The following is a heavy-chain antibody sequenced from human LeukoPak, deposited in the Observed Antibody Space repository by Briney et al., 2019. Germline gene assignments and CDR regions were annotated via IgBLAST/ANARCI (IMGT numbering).Heavy chain of an antibody. V-gene: IGHV3-30*02. D-gene: IGHD7-27*01. Sequence: GGSLRLSCAASGFTFSSYGMHWVRQAPGKGLEWVAFIRYDGSNKYYADSVKGRFTISRDNSKNTLYLQMNSPRAEDTAVYYCAKGRLGWGSINSFDIWGQGTMVTVSS. CDR3: AKGRLGWGSINSFDI. J-gene: IGHJ3*02. CDR2: IRYDGSNK. CDR1: GFTFSSYG.